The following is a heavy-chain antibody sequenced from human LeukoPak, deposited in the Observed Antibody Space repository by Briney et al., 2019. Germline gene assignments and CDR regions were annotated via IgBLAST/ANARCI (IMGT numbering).Heavy chain of an antibody. J-gene: IGHJ4*02. V-gene: IGHV4-59*01. Sequence: SETLSLTCTVSGGSISSYYWSWIRQPPGKGLEWIGYIYYSGSTNYNPNYNPSLKSRVTISVDTSRNQFSPKLSSVTAADTAMYYCAGGLAAAGKGGDYWGQGTLVTVSS. D-gene: IGHD6-13*01. CDR2: IYYSGSTNYNP. CDR1: GGSISSYY. CDR3: AGGLAAAGKGGDY.